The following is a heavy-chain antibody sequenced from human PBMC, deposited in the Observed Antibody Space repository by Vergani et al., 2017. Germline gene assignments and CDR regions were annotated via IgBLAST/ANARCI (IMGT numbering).Heavy chain of an antibody. CDR2: IIPIFGTA. V-gene: IGHV1-69*12. D-gene: IGHD6-13*01. J-gene: IGHJ6*02. CDR3: ASVMWRQQLVSDHYYGMDV. Sequence: QVQLVQSGAEVKKPESSVKVSCKASGGTFTIYTITWVRQAPGQGLEWMGGIIPIFGTANYAQKFQGRITITADESTSTAYMELSSLRSEDTAVYFCASVMWRQQLVSDHYYGMDVWGQGTTVTVSS. CDR1: GGTFTIYT.